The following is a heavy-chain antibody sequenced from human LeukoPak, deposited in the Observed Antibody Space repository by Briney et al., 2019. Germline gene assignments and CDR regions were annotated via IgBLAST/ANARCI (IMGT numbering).Heavy chain of an antibody. CDR2: INWNGGST. V-gene: IGHV3-20*04. D-gene: IGHD1-26*01. J-gene: IGHJ4*02. CDR3: ARDHVRYRVGASLVGY. Sequence: GALRLSCAASGFTFDDYGMSWVRQAPGKGLEWVSGINWNGGSTGYADSVKGRFTISRDNAKNSLYLQMNSLRAEDTALYYCARDHVRYRVGASLVGYWGQGTLVTVSS. CDR1: GFTFDDYG.